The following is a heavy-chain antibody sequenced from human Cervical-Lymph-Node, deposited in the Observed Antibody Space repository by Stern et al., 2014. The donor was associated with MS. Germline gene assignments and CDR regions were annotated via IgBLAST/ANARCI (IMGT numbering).Heavy chain of an antibody. V-gene: IGHV3-30*18. CDR2: ISYDGSNA. Sequence: VQLVESGGGVVQPGRSLRLSCVASGFSFSSYGMHWVRQAPGKGLEWVAVISYDGSNAYYAGSVKGRFTISRDNSKNTLYLQLNSLRAEDTAVYYCAKDRGMIVVVTYSLDSWGQGTLVTVSS. CDR3: AKDRGMIVVVTYSLDS. D-gene: IGHD3-22*01. CDR1: GFSFSSYG. J-gene: IGHJ4*02.